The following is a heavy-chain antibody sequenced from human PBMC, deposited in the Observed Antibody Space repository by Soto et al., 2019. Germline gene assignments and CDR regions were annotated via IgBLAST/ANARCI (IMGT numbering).Heavy chain of an antibody. D-gene: IGHD6-13*01. V-gene: IGHV4-4*02. J-gene: IGHJ5*02. CDR2: IYHSGST. CDR3: SGWGYSSSWYLGRLNWFDP. Sequence: QVQLQESGPGLVKPSGTLSLTCAVSGGSISSSNWWSWVRQPPGKGLEWIGEIYHSGSTNYNPSLKSRVTISVDKSKNQFSLKLSSVTAADTAVYYCSGWGYSSSWYLGRLNWFDPWGQGTLVTVSS. CDR1: GGSISSSNW.